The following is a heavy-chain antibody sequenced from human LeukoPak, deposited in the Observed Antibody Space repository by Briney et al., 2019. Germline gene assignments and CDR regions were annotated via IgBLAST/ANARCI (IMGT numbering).Heavy chain of an antibody. CDR1: GYTFTDYY. V-gene: IGHV1-2*02. J-gene: IGHJ4*02. CDR2: INPNSGGT. CDR3: ARGQFDY. Sequence: ASVKVSCKASGYTFTDYYIHRVRQAPGQGLESMGWINPNSGGTDYAQKFQGRVTMTRDTSISTAYMELSRLRSDDTAVYYCARGQFDYWGQGTLVTVSS.